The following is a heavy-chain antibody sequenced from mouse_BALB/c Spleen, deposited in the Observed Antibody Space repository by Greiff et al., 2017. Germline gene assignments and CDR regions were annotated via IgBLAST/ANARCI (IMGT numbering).Heavy chain of an antibody. CDR3: LTTATHWYFDV. CDR2: IRLKSDNYAT. CDR1: GFTFSSYW. D-gene: IGHD1-2*01. V-gene: IGHV6-6*02. J-gene: IGHJ1*01. Sequence: EVKVEESGGGLVQPGGSMKLSCVASGFTFSSYWMSWVRQSPEKGLEWVAEIRLKSDNYATHYAESVKGKFTISRDDSKSRLYLQMNSLRAEDTGIYYCLTTATHWYFDVWGAGTTVTVSS.